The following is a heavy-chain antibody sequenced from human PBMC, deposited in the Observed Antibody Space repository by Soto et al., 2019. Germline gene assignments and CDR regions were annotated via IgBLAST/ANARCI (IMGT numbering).Heavy chain of an antibody. CDR1: GFTFSSYA. D-gene: IGHD2-8*01. Sequence: DVQLLESGGHLVQPGGYLRLSCAASGFTFSSYAMSWVRQAPGKGLEWVSSVSAGGDMTYYSDSVKGRFTISRDNSNNALFLQMNSLRIEDTVLYYCARGHLGVSGSPATYYYSGSDVWGQGTTVTVS. CDR2: VSAGGDMT. V-gene: IGHV3-23*01. J-gene: IGHJ6*02. CDR3: ARGHLGVSGSPATYYYSGSDV.